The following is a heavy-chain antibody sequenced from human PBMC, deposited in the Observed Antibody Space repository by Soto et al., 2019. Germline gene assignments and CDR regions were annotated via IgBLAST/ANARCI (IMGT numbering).Heavy chain of an antibody. V-gene: IGHV3-48*02. CDR2: ISSSSSTI. Sequence: GGSLRLSCAASGFTFSSYSMNWVRQAPGKGLEWVSYISSSSSTIYYADSVEGRFTISRDNAKNSLYLPMNSLRDEDTAVYYCARDGPNPYYYDSSGYFHPLDYWGQVTLVTVSS. J-gene: IGHJ4*02. CDR1: GFTFSSYS. D-gene: IGHD3-22*01. CDR3: ARDGPNPYYYDSSGYFHPLDY.